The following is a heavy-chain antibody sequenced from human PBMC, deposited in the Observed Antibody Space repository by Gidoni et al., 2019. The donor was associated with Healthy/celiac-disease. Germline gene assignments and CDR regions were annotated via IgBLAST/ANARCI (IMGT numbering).Heavy chain of an antibody. J-gene: IGHJ4*02. D-gene: IGHD5-12*01. CDR3: ARDGIIGGGYDYYY. Sequence: QVQLQESGPGLVKPSETLSLTCTVSGGSVSSGSYYWSWIRQPPGKGLEWIGYIYYSGSTNYNPSLKSRVTISVDTSKNQFSLKLSSVTAADTAVYYCARDGIIGGGYDYYYWGQGTLVTVSS. V-gene: IGHV4-61*01. CDR2: IYYSGST. CDR1: GGSVSSGSYY.